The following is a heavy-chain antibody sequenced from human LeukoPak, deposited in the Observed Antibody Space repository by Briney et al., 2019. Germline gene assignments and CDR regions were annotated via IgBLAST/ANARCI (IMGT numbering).Heavy chain of an antibody. J-gene: IGHJ4*02. CDR1: GFTFSTYV. V-gene: IGHV3-33*01. Sequence: PGGSLRLSCAASGFTFSTYVMHWVRQAPGKGLEWVAVIWYDGRNKYFADSVRGRFSTSRDNSKNTSYLQMNSLRAEDTAVYYCARVDRSSWFNFDYWGQGTLVTVSS. D-gene: IGHD6-13*01. CDR2: IWYDGRNK. CDR3: ARVDRSSWFNFDY.